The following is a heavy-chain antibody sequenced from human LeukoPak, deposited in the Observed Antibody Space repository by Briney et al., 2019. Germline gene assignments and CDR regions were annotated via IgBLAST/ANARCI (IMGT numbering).Heavy chain of an antibody. CDR2: IYYSGST. Sequence: PSETLSLTCTVSGGSISSHYWSWIRQPPGKGLEWIGYIYYSGSTNYNPSLKSRVTISVDTSKNQFSLKLSSVTAADTAVYYCASSHYDILTGYYRAFDYWGQGTLVTVSS. J-gene: IGHJ4*02. V-gene: IGHV4-59*11. D-gene: IGHD3-9*01. CDR1: GGSISSHY. CDR3: ASSHYDILTGYYRAFDY.